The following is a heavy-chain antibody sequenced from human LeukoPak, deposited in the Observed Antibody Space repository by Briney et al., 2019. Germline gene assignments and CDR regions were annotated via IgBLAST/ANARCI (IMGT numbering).Heavy chain of an antibody. CDR3: ARGLGYSNYYYYYGMDV. Sequence: PGGSLRLSCAASGFTFSSYAMHWVRQAPGKGLEWVAVISYDGSNKYYADSVKGRFTISRDNSKNTLYLQMNSLRAEDTAVYYCARGLGYSNYYYYYGMDVWGQGTTVTVSS. CDR2: ISYDGSNK. CDR1: GFTFSSYA. J-gene: IGHJ6*02. V-gene: IGHV3-30-3*01. D-gene: IGHD4-11*01.